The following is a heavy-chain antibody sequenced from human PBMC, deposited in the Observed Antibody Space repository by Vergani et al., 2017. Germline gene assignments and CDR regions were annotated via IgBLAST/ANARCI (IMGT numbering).Heavy chain of an antibody. CDR1: GYTFTGYY. J-gene: IGHJ6*04. CDR2: INPNSGGT. Sequence: QVQLVQSGAEVKKPGASVKVSCKASGYTFTGYYMHWVRQAPGQGLEWMGWINPNSGGTNYAQKFQGRVTMTRDTSISTAYMELRRRRSDDTAVYYGVRTGVGATNVDVWGKGTTVTVSS. V-gene: IGHV1-2*02. CDR3: VRTGVGATNVDV. D-gene: IGHD1-26*01.